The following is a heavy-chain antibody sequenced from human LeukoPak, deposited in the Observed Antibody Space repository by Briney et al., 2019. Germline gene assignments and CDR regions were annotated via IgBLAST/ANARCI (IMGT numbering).Heavy chain of an antibody. CDR3: AKPSNYYGSATDAFDF. V-gene: IGHV4-39*07. D-gene: IGHD3-10*01. J-gene: IGHJ3*01. CDR2: IYYSGST. Sequence: PSETLSLTCTVSGGSISSGSYYWSWIRQPPGKGLEWIGNIYYSGSTYYNPSLKSRVTISVDTSKNHFSLKLNSVTAADTAVYYCAKPSNYYGSATDAFDFWGQGTMVTVSS. CDR1: GGSISSGSYY.